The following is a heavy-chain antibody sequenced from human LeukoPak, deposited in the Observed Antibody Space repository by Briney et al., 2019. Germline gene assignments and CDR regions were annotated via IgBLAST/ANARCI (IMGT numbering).Heavy chain of an antibody. CDR2: INPNSGGT. Sequence: ASVKVSCKASGYTFTGYYMHWVRQAPGQGLEWMGWINPNSGGTNYAQKFQGRVTMTRDTSISTAYMELSRLRSDDTAVYYCARAPHGSYYDFWSGYYNGLNLDYWGQGTLVTVSS. J-gene: IGHJ4*02. V-gene: IGHV1-2*02. D-gene: IGHD3-3*01. CDR1: GYTFTGYY. CDR3: ARAPHGSYYDFWSGYYNGLNLDY.